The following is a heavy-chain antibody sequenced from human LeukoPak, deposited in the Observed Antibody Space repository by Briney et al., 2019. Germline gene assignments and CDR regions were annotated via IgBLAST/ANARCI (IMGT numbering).Heavy chain of an antibody. V-gene: IGHV3-72*01. CDR1: GFTFSDHY. CDR2: VGNTPNSDST. CDR3: CRVHFGGAPAY. D-gene: IGHD3-16*01. Sequence: PGGSLRLSCAAPGFTFSDHYMDWVRQAPGRGLEWVSRVGNTPNSDSTYYAAPVKGRFTISRDDSKNSLYLHMDSLKTEDTAVYYCCRVHFGGAPAYWGRGTLVTVSS. J-gene: IGHJ4*02.